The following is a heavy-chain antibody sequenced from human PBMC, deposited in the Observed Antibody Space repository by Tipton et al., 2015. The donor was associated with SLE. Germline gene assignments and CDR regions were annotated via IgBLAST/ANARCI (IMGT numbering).Heavy chain of an antibody. CDR3: ARAPGLLGVVIRSPSRYYGMDV. CDR1: GGSISSGSYY. CDR2: IYISGST. Sequence: TLSLTCTVSGGSISSGSYYWTWIRQPAGKGLEWIGRIYISGSTNYNPSLKRRVTISADTSKSQFSLKLSSVTAADTAVYYCARAPGLLGVVIRSPSRYYGMDVWGQGTTVTVS. D-gene: IGHD3-3*01. J-gene: IGHJ6*02. V-gene: IGHV4-61*02.